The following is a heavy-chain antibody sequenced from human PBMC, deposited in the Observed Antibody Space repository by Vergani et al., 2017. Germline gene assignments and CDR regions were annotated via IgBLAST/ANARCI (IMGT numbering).Heavy chain of an antibody. V-gene: IGHV4-34*01. CDR1: GGSFSGYY. Sequence: QVQLQQWGAGLLKPSETLSLTCAVYGGSFSGYYWSWIRQPPGKGLEWIGEINHSGSPNYNPSLKSRVTISVDTSKNQFSLKLSSVTAADTAVYYCARHRGVELRGTPGWFDPWGQGTLVTVSS. J-gene: IGHJ5*02. CDR2: INHSGSP. CDR3: ARHRGVELRGTPGWFDP. D-gene: IGHD1-7*01.